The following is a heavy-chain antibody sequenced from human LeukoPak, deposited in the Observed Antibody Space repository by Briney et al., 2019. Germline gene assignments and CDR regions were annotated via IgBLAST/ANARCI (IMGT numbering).Heavy chain of an antibody. Sequence: SETLSLTCTGSGGSISSYYWSWIRQPPGKGLEWIGYIYYSGSTNYNPSLKSRVTISVDTSKNQFSLKLSSVTAADTAVYYCARAPYGSGSYYFPNLFDYWGQGTLVTVSS. J-gene: IGHJ4*02. CDR1: GGSISSYY. CDR3: ARAPYGSGSYYFPNLFDY. CDR2: IYYSGST. D-gene: IGHD3-10*01. V-gene: IGHV4-59*01.